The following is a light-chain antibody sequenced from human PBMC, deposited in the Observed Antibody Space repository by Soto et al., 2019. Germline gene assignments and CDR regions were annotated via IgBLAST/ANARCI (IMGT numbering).Light chain of an antibody. CDR1: QSVSSN. CDR3: QQFGRSVT. CDR2: RTS. J-gene: IGKJ5*01. Sequence: IILTQSPDTLSLSPGARATLSCRASQSVSSNLAWYQQKPGQAPRLLIYRTSTRATGIPDRFSGSGSGTDFTLTISRLEPEDFAVYYCQQFGRSVTFGQGTRLEIK. V-gene: IGKV3-20*01.